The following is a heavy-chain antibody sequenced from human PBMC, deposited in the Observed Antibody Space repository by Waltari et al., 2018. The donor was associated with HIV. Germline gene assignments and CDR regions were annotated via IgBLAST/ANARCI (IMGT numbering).Heavy chain of an antibody. CDR3: AKVGLSGRWLLRRPFYFDY. CDR2: ISGSGVYT. Sequence: LLESGGNLVQPGGSLTLSCAASGFTFSSYAMTWVRQAPGKGLEGVAGISGSGVYTLFADSVKGRFTISRDASTVYLSMNRLTAEDTAVYYCAKVGLSGRWLLRRPFYFDYWGQVILVTVSS. V-gene: IGHV3-23*01. J-gene: IGHJ4*02. D-gene: IGHD3-10*01. CDR1: GFTFSSYA.